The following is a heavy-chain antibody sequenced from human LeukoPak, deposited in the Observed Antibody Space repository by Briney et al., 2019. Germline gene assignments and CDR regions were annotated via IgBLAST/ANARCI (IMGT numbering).Heavy chain of an antibody. CDR1: GYSFTGNY. CDR3: ARVGYCSRGVCYNYDY. J-gene: IGHJ4*02. Sequence: ASVRVSCKASGYSFTGNYMHWVRQAPGQGFEWMGWINPNTGGTNYAQKFKGRVLMTRDTSISTAYFELSSLKSDDTAVYYCARVGYCSRGVCYNYDYWGQGTQVTVSS. CDR2: INPNTGGT. D-gene: IGHD2-8*01. V-gene: IGHV1-2*02.